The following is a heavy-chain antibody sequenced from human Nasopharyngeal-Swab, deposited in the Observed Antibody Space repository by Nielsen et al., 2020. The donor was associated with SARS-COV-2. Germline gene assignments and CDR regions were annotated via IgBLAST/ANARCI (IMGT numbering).Heavy chain of an antibody. V-gene: IGHV1-46*01. CDR2: INPSGGST. J-gene: IGHJ4*01. D-gene: IGHD6-19*01. CDR3: ARGARFAVDYFDY. Sequence: ASVKVSCKASGYTFTRYYMHWVRQAPGQGLEWMGIINPSGGSTSYAQKFQGRVKMTRDTSTSTLYMELSSLRFEDTAVYYCARGARFAVDYFDYWGPRTLVTVPS. CDR1: GYTFTRYY.